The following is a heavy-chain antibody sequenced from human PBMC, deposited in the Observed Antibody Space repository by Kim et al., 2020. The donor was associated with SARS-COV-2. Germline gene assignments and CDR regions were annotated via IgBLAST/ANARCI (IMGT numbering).Heavy chain of an antibody. J-gene: IGHJ4*02. CDR3: ATGVSTFDS. D-gene: IGHD3-10*01. V-gene: IGHV3-15*01. Sequence: GGTTGYAAPGKGRCTSSRDDSKNTLFLQMNSLKTEDTAVYYCATGVSTFDSWGQGTLVTVSS. CDR2: GGTT.